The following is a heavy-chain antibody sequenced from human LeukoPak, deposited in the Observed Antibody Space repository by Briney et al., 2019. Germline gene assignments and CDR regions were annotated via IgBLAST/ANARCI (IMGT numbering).Heavy chain of an antibody. CDR1: GLTFRSYD. CDR2: IRFDGSNK. CDR3: AKVGGIAVATYYYMDV. D-gene: IGHD6-19*01. J-gene: IGHJ6*03. V-gene: IGHV3-30*02. Sequence: GGSLRLPCAASGLTFRSYDMQWVRQAPGTGLEWVPFIRFDGSNKYYADSVKGRFTISRDNSKNTLYLQMNSLRAEDTAVYYCAKVGGIAVATYYYMDVWGKGTTVTVSS.